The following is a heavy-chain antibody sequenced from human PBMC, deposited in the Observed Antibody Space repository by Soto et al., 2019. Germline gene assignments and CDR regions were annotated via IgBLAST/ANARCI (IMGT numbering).Heavy chain of an antibody. J-gene: IGHJ4*02. D-gene: IGHD3-16*01. V-gene: IGHV3-73*02. Sequence: EVQLVESGGGLVQPGGSRKLSCAASGFTFSDSTMHGVRQTSGRGLEWLGRISSKVNNLETVYAASVKGRFTISRDDSKNTADLQMHSLKTEDTSVYYCTRLITPLDYWGRGTLVTVSS. CDR3: TRLITPLDY. CDR2: ISSKVNNLET. CDR1: GFTFSDST.